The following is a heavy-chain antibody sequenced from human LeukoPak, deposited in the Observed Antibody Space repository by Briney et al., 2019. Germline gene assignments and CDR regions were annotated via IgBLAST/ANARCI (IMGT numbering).Heavy chain of an antibody. CDR3: ARGRGRSNPSPNFDY. V-gene: IGHV3-30*04. CDR1: GFTFSSYA. CDR2: ISYDGSNK. J-gene: IGHJ4*02. Sequence: GGSLRLSCAASGFTFSSYAMHWVRQAPGKGLEWVAVISYDGSNKYYADSVKGRFTISRDNSKNTLYLLMNSLRAEDTAVYYCARGRGRSNPSPNFDYWGQGTLVTVSS. D-gene: IGHD2/OR15-2a*01.